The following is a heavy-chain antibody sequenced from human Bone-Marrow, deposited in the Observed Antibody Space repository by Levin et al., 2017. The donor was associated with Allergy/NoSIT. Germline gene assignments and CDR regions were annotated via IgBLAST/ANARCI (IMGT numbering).Heavy chain of an antibody. Sequence: LSLTCAASGFPFSSYAMSWVRQAPGKGLEWVSAISGSGGSTYYADSVKGRFTISRDNSKNTLYLQMNSLRAEDTAVYYCAKEWTHAIFGVYTDYWGQGTLVTVSS. V-gene: IGHV3-23*01. D-gene: IGHD3-3*01. CDR3: AKEWTHAIFGVYTDY. CDR2: ISGSGGST. J-gene: IGHJ4*02. CDR1: GFPFSSYA.